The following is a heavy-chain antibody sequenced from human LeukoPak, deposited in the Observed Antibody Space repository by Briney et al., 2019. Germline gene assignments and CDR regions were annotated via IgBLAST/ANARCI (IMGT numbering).Heavy chain of an antibody. V-gene: IGHV5-51*01. D-gene: IGHD5-24*01. CDR2: IYPGESEP. CDR3: TRSLREGYHDAIDI. J-gene: IGHJ3*02. Sequence: GESLKISCKGSGYTFTTYWIAWGRQMPGEGLEWMEIIYPGESEPRYTPSLQSQGTLSAHTSITTAYLQWGSLKASDTPMYFCTRSLREGYHDAIDIGREATIVTV. CDR1: GYTFTTYW.